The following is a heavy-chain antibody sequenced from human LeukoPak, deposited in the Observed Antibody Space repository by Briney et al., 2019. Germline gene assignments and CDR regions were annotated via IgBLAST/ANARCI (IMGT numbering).Heavy chain of an antibody. V-gene: IGHV4-61*02. Sequence: SETLSLTCTVSGGSISSGNYDWSWIRQPAGKGLEWIGRMHTSGSIDYNPSLQSRVTISVDTSKNQFSLKLSSVTAADTAVYYCAREDRAAADYYFDYWGQGTLVTVSS. J-gene: IGHJ4*02. CDR1: GGSISSGNYD. CDR3: AREDRAAADYYFDY. CDR2: MHTSGSI. D-gene: IGHD6-13*01.